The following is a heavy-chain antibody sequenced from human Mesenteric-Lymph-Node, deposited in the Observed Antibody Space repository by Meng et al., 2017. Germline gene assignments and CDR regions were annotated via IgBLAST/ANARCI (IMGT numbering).Heavy chain of an antibody. CDR3: AKSRDGHFHGLS. J-gene: IGHJ5*02. D-gene: IGHD5-24*01. V-gene: IGHV3-23*04. CDR1: GVHVSSNY. Sequence: EVQRVETGGGLMQPGGTLRLSWAAFGVHVSSNYLSWVRQAPGKGLEWVSAISGSGGSTYYADSVKGRFTISRDNSKNMLYLQMNTLRAEDTAIYYCAKSRDGHFHGLSWGQGTLVTVSS. CDR2: ISGSGGST.